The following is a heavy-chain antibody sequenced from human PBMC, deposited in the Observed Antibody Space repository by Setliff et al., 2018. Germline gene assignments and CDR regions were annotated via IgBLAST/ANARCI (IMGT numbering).Heavy chain of an antibody. V-gene: IGHV4-59*01. D-gene: IGHD4-17*01. Sequence: PSETLSLTCTVSGVSIRSYYWSWIRQPPGKGLEWIGYIFYSGSSNYNPSLQSRVSISVDTSKNQLSLKLDSLTAADTAVYFCARLPRTVTHFDYWGQGALV. CDR2: IFYSGSS. CDR1: GVSIRSYY. J-gene: IGHJ4*02. CDR3: ARLPRTVTHFDY.